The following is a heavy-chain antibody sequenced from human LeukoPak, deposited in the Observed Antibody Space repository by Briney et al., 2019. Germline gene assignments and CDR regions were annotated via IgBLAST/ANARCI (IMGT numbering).Heavy chain of an antibody. CDR2: IHHGGST. Sequence: SETLSLTCTVSGGSISSGGYYWSWVRQHPGTGPEWIGYIHHGGSTYYHPSLKSRVAISVDTSMNQFSLNLTSVTAADTAIYFCARVVGDYFDYWGQGTLVTVSS. CDR3: ARVVGDYFDY. V-gene: IGHV4-31*03. J-gene: IGHJ4*02. D-gene: IGHD1-26*01. CDR1: GGSISSGGYY.